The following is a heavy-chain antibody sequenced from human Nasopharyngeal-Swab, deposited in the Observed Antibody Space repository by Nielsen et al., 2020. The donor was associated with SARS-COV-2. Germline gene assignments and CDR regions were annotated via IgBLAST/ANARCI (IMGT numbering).Heavy chain of an antibody. D-gene: IGHD1-26*01. J-gene: IGHJ4*02. V-gene: IGHV6-1*01. CDR3: ARSGSRFDY. CDR2: TYYRSKWYN. Sequence: SQTLSLTRSISGDSVSRNSVPWNWLRQSPSRGLEWLGRTYYRSKWYNDYAVSVKSRITIKPDTSKNQLTLQLNSVTPEDTSVYYCARSGSRFDYWGQGTLVTVSS. CDR1: GDSVSRNSVP.